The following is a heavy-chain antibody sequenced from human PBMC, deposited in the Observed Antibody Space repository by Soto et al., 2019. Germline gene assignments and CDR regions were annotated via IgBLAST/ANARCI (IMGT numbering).Heavy chain of an antibody. CDR2: IIPILGIA. J-gene: IGHJ3*02. Sequence: GASVKVSCKASGGTFSSYTISWVRQAPGQGLEWMGRIIPILGIANYAQKFKGRVTITADKSTSTDYKEQSSLRTEDTAVNYYILLSLCRKFRDIVVVPAAMDAFDIWGKGTMVTVSS. D-gene: IGHD2-2*01. CDR3: ILLSLCRKFRDIVVVPAAMDAFDI. CDR1: GGTFSSYT. V-gene: IGHV1-69*02.